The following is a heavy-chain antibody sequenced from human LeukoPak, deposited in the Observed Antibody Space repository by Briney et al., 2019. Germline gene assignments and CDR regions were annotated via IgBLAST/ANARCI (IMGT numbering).Heavy chain of an antibody. Sequence: ASVKVSCKASGYTFTNYGITWVRQAPGQGLEWVGWISAYNGHTNNAQKLQGRVTLTTDTSTSTAYMELRSLRSDDTAVYYCASAIAVAGRAAFDVWGQGTMVTVSS. CDR2: ISAYNGHT. CDR3: ASAIAVAGRAAFDV. J-gene: IGHJ3*01. CDR1: GYTFTNYG. V-gene: IGHV1-18*04. D-gene: IGHD6-19*01.